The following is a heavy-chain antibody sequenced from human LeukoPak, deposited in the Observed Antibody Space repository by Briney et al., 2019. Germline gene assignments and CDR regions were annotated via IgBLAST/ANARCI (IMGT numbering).Heavy chain of an antibody. J-gene: IGHJ4*02. CDR2: ISYDGSNK. CDR3: ARHPFDY. V-gene: IGHV3-30-3*01. CDR1: GFTFSSYA. Sequence: GGSLRLSCAASGFTFSSYAMHWVRQAPGKGLEWVAVISYDGSNKYYADSVKGRFTISRDNAKNSLYLQMNSLRDEDTAVYYCARHPFDYWGQGTLVTVSS.